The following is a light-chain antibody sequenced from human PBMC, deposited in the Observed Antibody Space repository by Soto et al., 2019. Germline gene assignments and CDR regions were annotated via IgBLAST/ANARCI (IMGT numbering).Light chain of an antibody. CDR3: HQYGSSPLT. CDR1: QSVTSSY. J-gene: IGKJ3*01. CDR2: GAS. V-gene: IGKV3-20*01. Sequence: IVLTRSPGTLSLSPGERATLTCRASQSVTSSYLAWYQQRPGQAPRLLMYGASSRATGIPDRFSGSGSGTDFTLTISRLEPEDFAVYYCHQYGSSPLTFGPGTKVDIK.